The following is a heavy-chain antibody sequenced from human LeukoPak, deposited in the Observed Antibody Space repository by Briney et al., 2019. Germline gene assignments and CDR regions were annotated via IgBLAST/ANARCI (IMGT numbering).Heavy chain of an antibody. Sequence: ASVKVSCKASGYTFTSYGISWVRQAPGQGLEWMGWISGYNGNTNYAQKVQGRVTMTTDTSTSTAYMELRSLRSDDTAVYSCARDDASRGFAGNSPLDYWGQGTLITVSS. CDR1: GYTFTSYG. J-gene: IGHJ4*02. D-gene: IGHD4-23*01. CDR3: ARDDASRGFAGNSPLDY. CDR2: ISGYNGNT. V-gene: IGHV1-18*01.